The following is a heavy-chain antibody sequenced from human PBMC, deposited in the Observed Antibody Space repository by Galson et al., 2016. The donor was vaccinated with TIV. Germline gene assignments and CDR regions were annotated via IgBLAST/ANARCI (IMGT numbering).Heavy chain of an antibody. D-gene: IGHD3-10*01. CDR3: VRVYNGRFYS. Sequence: SLRLSCAASGFSFSTYTVAWVRQAPGKAPFWVSIINYSGVITYYADSVKGRFSISRDNSKNMLHLQMNSLRAEDTAKYYCVRVYNGRFYSWGQGTLVTVST. CDR2: INYSGVIT. V-gene: IGHV3-23*01. J-gene: IGHJ4*02. CDR1: GFSFSTYT.